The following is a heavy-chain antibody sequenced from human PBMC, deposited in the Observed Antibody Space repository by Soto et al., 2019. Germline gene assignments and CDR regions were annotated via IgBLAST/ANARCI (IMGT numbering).Heavy chain of an antibody. Sequence: EASVKVSCKASGYTFTGYYMHWVRQAPGQGLEWMGWINPNSGGTNYAQKFQGRVTMTRDTSISTAYMELSRLRSDDTAVYYSARDRKNYIAAAGPIDYWGQGTLVTVSS. CDR2: INPNSGGT. CDR1: GYTFTGYY. CDR3: ARDRKNYIAAAGPIDY. D-gene: IGHD6-13*01. V-gene: IGHV1-2*02. J-gene: IGHJ4*02.